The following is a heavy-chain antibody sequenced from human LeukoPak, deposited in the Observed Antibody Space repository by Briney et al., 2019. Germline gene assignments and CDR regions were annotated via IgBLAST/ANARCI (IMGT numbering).Heavy chain of an antibody. V-gene: IGHV3-53*01. D-gene: IGHD2-2*01. Sequence: GGSLRLSRAASGLTVSSNYMSWVRQAPGKGLEWVSIIYSDGTTYYTDSVKGRFTISRDNSKNTLYLQMNSLRAEDTAVYYCARWYCSSTGCYYDYWGQGTLVTVSS. CDR2: IYSDGTT. J-gene: IGHJ4*02. CDR1: GLTVSSNY. CDR3: ARWYCSSTGCYYDY.